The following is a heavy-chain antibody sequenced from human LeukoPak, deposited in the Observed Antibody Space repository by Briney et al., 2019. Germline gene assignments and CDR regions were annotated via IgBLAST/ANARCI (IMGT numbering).Heavy chain of an antibody. CDR3: AATHEENIVVLSRWFDP. CDR1: GGSISSYY. D-gene: IGHD2-15*01. Sequence: KASETLSLTCTVSGGSISSYYWSWIRQPPGKGLEWIGYIYYSGSTNYNPSLKSRVTISVDTSKNQFSLKLSSVTAADTAVYYCAATHEENIVVLSRWFDPWGQGTLVTVSS. J-gene: IGHJ5*02. CDR2: IYYSGST. V-gene: IGHV4-59*01.